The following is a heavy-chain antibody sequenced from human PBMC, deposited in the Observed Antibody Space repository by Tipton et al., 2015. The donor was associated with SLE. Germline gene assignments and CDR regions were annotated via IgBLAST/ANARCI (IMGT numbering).Heavy chain of an antibody. CDR2: FYHSGST. Sequence: TLSLTCNVSGYSISSGYYWGWIRQFPGKGLEWIGSFYHSGSTYYNPSLKSRVTISVDTSKNQFSLKLSSVTAADTAVYYCARGGGSYYDYWGQGTLVTVSS. CDR1: GYSISSGYY. D-gene: IGHD1-26*01. V-gene: IGHV4-38-2*02. J-gene: IGHJ4*02. CDR3: ARGGGSYYDY.